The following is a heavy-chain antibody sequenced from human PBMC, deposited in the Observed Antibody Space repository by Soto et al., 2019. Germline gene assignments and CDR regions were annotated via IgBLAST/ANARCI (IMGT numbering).Heavy chain of an antibody. J-gene: IGHJ5*02. CDR3: ARVVPTAILDWFAP. Sequence: AAVKVSCKASGYTFTSYGISWVRQAPGQGLEWMGWISAYNGNTNYAQELQGRVTMTTDTSTSTAYMELRSLRSDDTAVYYCARVVPTAILDWFAPWGQGTLAPVSS. D-gene: IGHD2-2*02. CDR1: GYTFTSYG. V-gene: IGHV1-18*04. CDR2: ISAYNGNT.